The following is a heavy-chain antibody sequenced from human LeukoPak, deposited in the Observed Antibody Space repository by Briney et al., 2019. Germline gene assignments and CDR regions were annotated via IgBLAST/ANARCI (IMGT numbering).Heavy chain of an antibody. D-gene: IGHD2-8*01. V-gene: IGHV3-48*03. J-gene: IGHJ4*02. Sequence: GGSLRLSCAASGFTFSSYEMNWVRQAPGRGRGWVSYISSSGSTIYYADSVKGRFTISRDNAKNSLYLQMNSLRAEDTAVYYCARDPGCCPFDYWGQGTLVTVSS. CDR1: GFTFSSYE. CDR3: ARDPGCCPFDY. CDR2: ISSSGSTI.